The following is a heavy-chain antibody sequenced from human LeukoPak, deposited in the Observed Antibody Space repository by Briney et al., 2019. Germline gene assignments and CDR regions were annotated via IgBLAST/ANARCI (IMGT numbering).Heavy chain of an antibody. Sequence: ASVKVSCKVSGYTLTSLCMHWVRQAPGKGLEWMGGFDPEGDETIYAQKFQGRVTMTEDTSTDTAYMELSSLKSEDTAVYYCATDPVDGSRYLPLLYWGQGTLVTVSS. CDR3: ATDPVDGSRYLPLLY. D-gene: IGHD3-22*01. J-gene: IGHJ4*02. CDR2: FDPEGDET. V-gene: IGHV1-24*01. CDR1: GYTLTSLC.